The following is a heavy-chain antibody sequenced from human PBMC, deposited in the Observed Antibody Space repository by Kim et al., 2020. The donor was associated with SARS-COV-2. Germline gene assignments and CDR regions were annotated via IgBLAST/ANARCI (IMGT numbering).Heavy chain of an antibody. CDR3: AKAVGRKYFDY. CDR2: T. Sequence: TNDAEPVKGRFTISRDNSKNTLYLQMNSLRAEDTAIYYCAKAVGRKYFDYWGQGTLVTVSS. V-gene: IGHV3-23*01. D-gene: IGHD1-26*01. J-gene: IGHJ4*02.